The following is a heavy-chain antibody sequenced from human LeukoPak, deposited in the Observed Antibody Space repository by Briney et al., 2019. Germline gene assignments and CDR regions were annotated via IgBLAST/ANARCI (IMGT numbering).Heavy chain of an antibody. CDR2: IYHSGNT. J-gene: IGHJ4*02. Sequence: TTSETLSLTCNVSGGSISRSFFYWGWIRQPPGKGLEWIGSIYHSGNTYYNPSLKSRITISVDTAKDQFSLNLSSVTAADTAVYFCARLYTNSATCDYWGQGTPVTVSS. D-gene: IGHD2-2*02. CDR3: ARLYTNSATCDY. CDR1: GGSISRSFFY. V-gene: IGHV4-39*01.